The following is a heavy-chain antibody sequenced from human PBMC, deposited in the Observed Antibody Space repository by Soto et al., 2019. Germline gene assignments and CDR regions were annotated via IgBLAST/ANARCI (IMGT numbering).Heavy chain of an antibody. J-gene: IGHJ4*02. Sequence: GGSLRLSCVASGFAFGSSWMHWVRQPPGKGPEWVSRMTSDGRTTQYADSVKGRFTVSRDNAKNTLYLQMNSLRAEDTAVYYCATAEVDYWGPGTLVTVSS. V-gene: IGHV3-74*01. CDR1: GFAFGSSW. CDR3: ATAEVDY. CDR2: MTSDGRTT.